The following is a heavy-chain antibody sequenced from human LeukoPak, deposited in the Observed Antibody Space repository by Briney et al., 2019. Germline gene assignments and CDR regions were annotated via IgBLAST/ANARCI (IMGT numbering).Heavy chain of an antibody. Sequence: GGSLRLSCAASGFTFSNSAMSWVRQAPGKGLEWDSTLSGSGTTTYYADSVKGRFTISRDNSKNTLYLQMNSLRAEATAVYYWAKGIYSSGWSYFDYWGHGTLVTVSS. CDR2: LSGSGTTT. D-gene: IGHD6-19*01. V-gene: IGHV3-23*01. J-gene: IGHJ4*01. CDR3: AKGIYSSGWSYFDY. CDR1: GFTFSNSA.